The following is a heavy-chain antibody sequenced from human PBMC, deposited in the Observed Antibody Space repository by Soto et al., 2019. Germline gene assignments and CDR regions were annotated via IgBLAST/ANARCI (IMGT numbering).Heavy chain of an antibody. CDR1: GGPLSSYY. V-gene: IGHV4-4*07. CDR2: IYTSGST. Sequence: SETLSLTCTVSGGPLSSYYWSWIRQPAGKGLEWIGRIYTSGSTNYNPSLKSRVTMSVETTETLFSLLLGSVAVADTGVYYCVRDIVGVPASTHYYYYGMDVVCPGASVAVSS. D-gene: IGHD2-2*01. J-gene: IGHJ6*02. CDR3: VRDIVGVPASTHYYYYGMDV.